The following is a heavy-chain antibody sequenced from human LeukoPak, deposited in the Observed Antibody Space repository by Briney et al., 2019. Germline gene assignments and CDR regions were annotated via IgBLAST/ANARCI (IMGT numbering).Heavy chain of an antibody. CDR1: GFTFSKVW. CDR3: AKGGYCSSTSCYVGWFDP. V-gene: IGHV3-23*01. D-gene: IGHD2-2*01. J-gene: IGHJ5*02. Sequence: GGSLRLSCAASGFTFSKVWMNWVRQAPGKGLEWVSVISGGGGSTYYADSVKGRFTISRDNSKNTLFLQMNSLRAEDTAVYYCAKGGYCSSTSCYVGWFDPWGQGTLVTVSS. CDR2: ISGGGGST.